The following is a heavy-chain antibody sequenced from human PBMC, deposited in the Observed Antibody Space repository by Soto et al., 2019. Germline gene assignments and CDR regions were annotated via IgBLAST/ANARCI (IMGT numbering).Heavy chain of an antibody. J-gene: IGHJ3*02. CDR3: ARVNSGSSSCPDAFDI. D-gene: IGHD6-13*01. V-gene: IGHV3-33*01. CDR1: GFTFSSYG. CDR2: IWYDGSNK. Sequence: QVQLVESGGGVVQPGRSLRLSCAASGFTFSSYGMHWVRQAPGKGLEWVAVIWYDGSNKYYADSVKGRFTISRDNSKNTLYLQMNSLRAEDTAVYYWARVNSGSSSCPDAFDIWGQGTMVTVSS.